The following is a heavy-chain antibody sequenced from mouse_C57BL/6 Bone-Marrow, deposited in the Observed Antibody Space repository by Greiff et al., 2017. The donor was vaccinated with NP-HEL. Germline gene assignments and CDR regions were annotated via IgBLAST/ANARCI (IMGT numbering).Heavy chain of an antibody. CDR2: IYPRSGNT. V-gene: IGHV1-81*01. CDR3: ARRVTTVVAKDYCDY. Sequence: QVQLQQSGAELARPGASVKLSCKASGYTFTSYGISWVKQRTGQGLEWIGEIYPRSGNTYYNEKFKGKATLTADKSSSTAYMELRSLTSEDSAVYFCARRVTTVVAKDYCDYWGQGTTLTVSS. CDR1: GYTFTSYG. J-gene: IGHJ2*01. D-gene: IGHD1-1*01.